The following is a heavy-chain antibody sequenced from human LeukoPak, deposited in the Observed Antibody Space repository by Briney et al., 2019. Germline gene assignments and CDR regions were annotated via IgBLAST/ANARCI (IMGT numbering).Heavy chain of an antibody. CDR1: GGSISSGSSY. Sequence: PSETLSLTCTVSGGSISSGSSYWSWIRQPAGKGLEWSARIYTSGSTIYNPSLKSRFTISIDTSKNQFSLNLSSVAAADTAVYYCERDLTIFPYNWFDPWGQGTMVTVSS. V-gene: IGHV4-61*02. CDR3: ERDLTIFPYNWFDP. J-gene: IGHJ5*02. D-gene: IGHD3-3*01. CDR2: IYTSGST.